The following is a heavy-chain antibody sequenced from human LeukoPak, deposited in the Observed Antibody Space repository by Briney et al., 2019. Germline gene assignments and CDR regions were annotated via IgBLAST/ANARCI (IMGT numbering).Heavy chain of an antibody. CDR1: GGSFSGYY. J-gene: IGHJ4*02. Sequence: SETLSLTCAVYGGSFSGYYWSWIRQPPGKGLEWIGEINHSGSTNYNPSLKSRVTISVDTSKNQFSLKLSSVTAADTAVYYCARTVGVVPAALRYFDYWGQGTLVTVSS. CDR2: INHSGST. CDR3: ARTVGVVPAALRYFDY. V-gene: IGHV4-34*01. D-gene: IGHD2-2*01.